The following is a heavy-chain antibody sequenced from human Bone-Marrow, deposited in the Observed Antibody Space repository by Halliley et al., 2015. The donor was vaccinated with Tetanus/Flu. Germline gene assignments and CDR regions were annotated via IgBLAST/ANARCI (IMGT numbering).Heavy chain of an antibody. J-gene: IGHJ3*01. Sequence: TLSLTCTVSGGSISSYYWSWIRQPPGKGLEWIGYIYYSGITKYNPSLKSRVTISVDTSNNHFSLRLSSVTAADTAVYYCARRDYDSGGRYAYYHDLWGQGTMVTVSS. CDR2: IYYSGIT. CDR1: GGSISSYY. V-gene: IGHV4-59*01. D-gene: IGHD3-22*01. CDR3: ARRDYDSGGRYAYYHDL.